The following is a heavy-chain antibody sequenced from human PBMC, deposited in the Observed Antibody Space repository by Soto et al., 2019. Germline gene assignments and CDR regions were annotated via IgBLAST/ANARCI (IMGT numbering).Heavy chain of an antibody. D-gene: IGHD6-13*01. CDR1: GFTFSSYW. J-gene: IGHJ6*02. CDR2: INSDGSST. Sequence: HPGGSLRLSCAASGFTFSSYWMHWVRQAPGKGLVWVSRINSDGSSTSYADSVKGRFTISRDNAKNTLYLQMNSLRAEDTAVYYCARGSIAAAGTTLDYYYYGMDVWGQGTTVTVSS. V-gene: IGHV3-74*01. CDR3: ARGSIAAAGTTLDYYYYGMDV.